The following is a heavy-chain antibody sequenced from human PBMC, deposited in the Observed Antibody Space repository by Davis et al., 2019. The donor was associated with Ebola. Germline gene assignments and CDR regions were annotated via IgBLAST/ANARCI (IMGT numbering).Heavy chain of an antibody. Sequence: GGSLRLSCAASGFSSTTSAMHWVRQAPGKGLEWMPMISYDERDKYYADSVKGRFIISRDNSKNTLYLHMNRLRPEDTAVYYCASGSGSLDWGQGTLVTVSS. D-gene: IGHD3-10*01. CDR1: GFSSTTSA. CDR2: ISYDERDK. CDR3: ASGSGSLD. J-gene: IGHJ4*02. V-gene: IGHV3-30-3*01.